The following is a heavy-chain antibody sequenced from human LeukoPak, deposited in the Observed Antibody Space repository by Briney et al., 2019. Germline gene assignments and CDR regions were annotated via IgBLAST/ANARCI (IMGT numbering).Heavy chain of an antibody. CDR1: GFTFSSYA. D-gene: IGHD3-16*02. CDR2: ISYDGTNK. V-gene: IGHV3-30-3*01. Sequence: PGGSLRLSCAASGFTFSSYAIHWVRQAPGKGLEWVAAISYDGTNKYYADSVKGRFTISRDNSKNSLYLQMNSLRAEDTAVYYCASSGGVIVKQWGQGTLVTVSS. CDR3: ASSGGVIVKQ. J-gene: IGHJ4*02.